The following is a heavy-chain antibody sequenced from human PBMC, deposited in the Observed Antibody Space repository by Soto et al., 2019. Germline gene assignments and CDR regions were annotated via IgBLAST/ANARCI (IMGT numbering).Heavy chain of an antibody. CDR2: IIPIFGTA. J-gene: IGHJ6*02. Sequence: GASVKVSCKASGGTFSSYAISWVRQAPGQGLEWMGGIIPIFGTANYAQKFQGRVTITVDESTSTAYMELSSLRSEDTAVYYCARDRGIVVVPAAIYYGMDVWGQGTTVTVSS. D-gene: IGHD2-2*01. V-gene: IGHV1-69*13. CDR1: GGTFSSYA. CDR3: ARDRGIVVVPAAIYYGMDV.